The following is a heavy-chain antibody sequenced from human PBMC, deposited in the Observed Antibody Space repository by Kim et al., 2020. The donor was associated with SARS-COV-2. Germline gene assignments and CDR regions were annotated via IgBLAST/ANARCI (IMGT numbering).Heavy chain of an antibody. CDR1: GFTFSSYG. CDR3: AREYSGYGWVGLGPGY. V-gene: IGHV3-33*05. J-gene: IGHJ4*02. CDR2: ISYDGSNK. Sequence: GGSLRLSCAASGFTFSSYGMHWVRQAPGKGLEWVAVISYDGSNKYYADSVKGRFTISRDNSKNTLYLQMNSLRAEDTAVYYCAREYSGYGWVGLGPGYWGQGTLVTVSS. D-gene: IGHD5-12*01.